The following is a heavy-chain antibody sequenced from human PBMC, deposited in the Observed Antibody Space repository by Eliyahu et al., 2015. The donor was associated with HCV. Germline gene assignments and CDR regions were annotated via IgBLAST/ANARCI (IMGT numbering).Heavy chain of an antibody. D-gene: IGHD5-18*01. CDR3: ARGAMVTRDAFDI. CDR2: ISSSSSYI. CDR1: GFTFSSYS. V-gene: IGHV3-21*01. J-gene: IGHJ3*02. Sequence: EVQLVESGGGLVKPGGSLRLSCAASGFTFSSYSMNWVRQAPGKGLEWVSSISSSSSYIYYADSVKGRFTISRDNAKNSLYLQMNSLRAEDTAVYYCARGAMVTRDAFDIWGQGTMVTVSS.